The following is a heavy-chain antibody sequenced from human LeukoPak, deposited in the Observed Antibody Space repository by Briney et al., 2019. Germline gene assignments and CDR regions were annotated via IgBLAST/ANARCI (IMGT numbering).Heavy chain of an antibody. D-gene: IGHD3-10*01. V-gene: IGHV4-59*01. CDR2: ISYSGNT. Sequence: SETQSLTCTVSAASITPYYWNWTRQPPGKALEWLGYISYSGNTKDSPFLKSRVTISLDTSKNQFSLNLRSVTAADTAVYYCARGPITIYMDVWGTGTTVTISS. CDR3: ARGPITIYMDV. J-gene: IGHJ6*03. CDR1: AASITPYY.